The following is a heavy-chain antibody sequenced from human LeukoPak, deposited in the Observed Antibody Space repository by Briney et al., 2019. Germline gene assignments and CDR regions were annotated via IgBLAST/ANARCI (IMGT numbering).Heavy chain of an antibody. CDR3: ARRQYGSGSYHLVY. J-gene: IGHJ4*02. CDR1: GYTFTSYD. D-gene: IGHD3-10*01. CDR2: MSPNSGNT. Sequence: GASVKVSCKASGYTFTSYDINWVRQATGQGLEWMGWMSPNSGNTGYAQKFQGRVTMTTNTSISTAYMELSSLRSEDTAVYYCARRQYGSGSYHLVYWGQGTLVTVS. V-gene: IGHV1-8*01.